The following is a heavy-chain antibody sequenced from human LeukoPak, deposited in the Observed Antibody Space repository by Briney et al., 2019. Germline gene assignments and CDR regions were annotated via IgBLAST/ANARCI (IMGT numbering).Heavy chain of an antibody. CDR3: ASHHSSSTPRFDY. J-gene: IGHJ4*02. V-gene: IGHV1-2*02. CDR1: GYTFTGYY. Sequence: ASVKVSCKASGYTFTGYYMHWVRQAPGQGLEWMGWINPNSGGTNYAQKFQGRVTMTRDTSISTAYMELSGLRSDDTAVYYCASHHSSSTPRFDYWGQGTLVTVSS. CDR2: INPNSGGT. D-gene: IGHD6-6*01.